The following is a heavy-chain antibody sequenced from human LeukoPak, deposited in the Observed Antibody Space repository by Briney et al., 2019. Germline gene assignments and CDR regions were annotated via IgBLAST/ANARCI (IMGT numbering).Heavy chain of an antibody. V-gene: IGHV3-64D*06. Sequence: GGSLRLSCSASGFTFSSYAMHWVRQAPGKGLECVSGISSNGDSTNYADSVRGRFTISRDNPKSTLFLQMSSLRAEDTAFYCCVKGGGGDWGQGTLVTVSS. CDR2: ISSNGDST. J-gene: IGHJ4*02. CDR3: VKGGGGD. D-gene: IGHD3-10*01. CDR1: GFTFSSYA.